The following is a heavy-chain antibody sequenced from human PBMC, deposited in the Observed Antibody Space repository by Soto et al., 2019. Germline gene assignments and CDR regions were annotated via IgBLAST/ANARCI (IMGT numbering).Heavy chain of an antibody. CDR1: GYTFTTYW. Sequence: GESLKISCKGSGYTFTTYWIGWVRQMPGKGLEWMRIIYPGDSDTRYSPSFQGQVTISADKSISTAHLQCSSLKASDTAMYYCARGGYGGNSKDSFYIWGPGTMVTVSS. V-gene: IGHV5-51*01. CDR3: ARGGYGGNSKDSFYI. CDR2: IYPGDSDT. J-gene: IGHJ3*02. D-gene: IGHD4-17*01.